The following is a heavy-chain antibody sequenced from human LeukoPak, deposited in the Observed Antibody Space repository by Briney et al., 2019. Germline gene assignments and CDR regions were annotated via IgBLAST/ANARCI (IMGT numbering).Heavy chain of an antibody. V-gene: IGHV3-48*04. CDR1: GFTFSSYS. Sequence: GGSLRLSCAASGFTFSSYSMNWVRQAPGKGLEWVPYISGSSSAIYYADSVKGRFTVSRDNAKNSLYLQMNSLRAEDTAVYYCARRDYSDYWGQGTLVTVSS. J-gene: IGHJ4*02. CDR2: ISGSSSAI. CDR3: ARRDYSDY.